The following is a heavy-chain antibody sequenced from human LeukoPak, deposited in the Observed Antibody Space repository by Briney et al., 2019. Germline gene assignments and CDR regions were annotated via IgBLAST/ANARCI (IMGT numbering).Heavy chain of an antibody. CDR3: AKGGQWELLTPYYFDY. V-gene: IGHV1-69*13. Sequence: SVKVSCKASGGTFSSYAISWVRQAPGQGLEWMGGIIPIFGTANYAQKFQGRVTITADESTSTAYMELSSLRSEDTAVYYCAKGGQWELLTPYYFDYRGQGTLVTVSS. J-gene: IGHJ4*02. D-gene: IGHD1-26*01. CDR2: IIPIFGTA. CDR1: GGTFSSYA.